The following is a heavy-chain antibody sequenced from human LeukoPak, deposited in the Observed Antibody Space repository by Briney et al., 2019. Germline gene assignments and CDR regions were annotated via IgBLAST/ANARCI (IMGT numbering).Heavy chain of an antibody. D-gene: IGHD3-16*02. CDR2: IRSKAYGGTT. CDR3: TSEDLEDYVWGSYRIYDY. V-gene: IGHV3-49*04. Sequence: GGSLRLSCTASGFTFGDYAMSWVRQAPGKGLEWVGFIRSKAYGGTTEYAASVKGRFTISRDDSKSIAYLQMNSLKTEDTAVYYCTSEDLEDYVWGSYRIYDYWGQGTLVTVSS. CDR1: GFTFGDYA. J-gene: IGHJ4*02.